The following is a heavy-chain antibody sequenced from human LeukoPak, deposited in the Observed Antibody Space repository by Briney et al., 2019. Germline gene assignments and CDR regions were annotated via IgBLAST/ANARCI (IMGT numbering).Heavy chain of an antibody. J-gene: IGHJ4*02. CDR3: ASPLWFGELSRFDY. V-gene: IGHV4-30-2*01. CDR1: GGSISSGGYS. D-gene: IGHD3-10*01. Sequence: PSETLSLTCAVSGGSISSGGYSWSWIRQPPGKGLEWIGYIYHSGSTYYNPSFKSRVTISVDRSKNQFSLKLSSVTAADTAVYYCASPLWFGELSRFDYWGQGTLVTVSS. CDR2: IYHSGST.